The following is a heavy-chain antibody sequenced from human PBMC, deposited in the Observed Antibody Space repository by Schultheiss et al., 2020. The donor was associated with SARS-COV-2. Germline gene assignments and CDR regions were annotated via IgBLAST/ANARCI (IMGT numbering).Heavy chain of an antibody. Sequence: GGSLRLSCAASGFTFSSYWMSWVRQAPGKGLEWVAVISYVGSNKYYADSVKGRFTILRDNAKNSLYLQMNSLRAEDTALYHCARGRDSSSTGGFDIWGQGTMVTVSS. CDR2: ISYVGSNK. D-gene: IGHD6-6*01. V-gene: IGHV3-30-3*01. CDR3: ARGRDSSSTGGFDI. J-gene: IGHJ3*02. CDR1: GFTFSSYW.